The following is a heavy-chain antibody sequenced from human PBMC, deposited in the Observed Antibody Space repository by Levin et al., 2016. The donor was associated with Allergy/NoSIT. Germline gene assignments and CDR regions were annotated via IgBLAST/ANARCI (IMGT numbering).Heavy chain of an antibody. CDR3: ARIYCSGDSCFFDY. CDR2: VYYSGST. Sequence: SETLSLTCTVSGGSIINYYWSWIRQPPGKGLEWIGNVYYSGSTNYNPSLKSRVTISVDTSKNKFSLKLSSVTAADTAVFYCARIYCSGDSCFFDYWGQGTLVTVSS. D-gene: IGHD2-15*01. CDR1: GGSIINYY. J-gene: IGHJ4*02. V-gene: IGHV4-59*01.